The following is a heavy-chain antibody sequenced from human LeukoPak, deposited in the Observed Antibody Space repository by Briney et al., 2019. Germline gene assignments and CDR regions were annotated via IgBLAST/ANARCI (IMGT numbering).Heavy chain of an antibody. D-gene: IGHD2-2*01. CDR2: ISGSGDST. J-gene: IGHJ4*02. Sequence: GGSLRLSCAASGFTFNSYAMSWVRQAPGKGLGWVSGISGSGDSTYYADSVKGRFTISRDKSKNTLYLQMNSLRAEDTAVYYCAKDKIPTDFCSSTSCYRVYFDYLGPGTLVTVSS. CDR3: AKDKIPTDFCSSTSCYRVYFDY. CDR1: GFTFNSYA. V-gene: IGHV3-23*01.